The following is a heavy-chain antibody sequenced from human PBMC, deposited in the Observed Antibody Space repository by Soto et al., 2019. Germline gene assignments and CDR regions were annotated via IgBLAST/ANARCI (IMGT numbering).Heavy chain of an antibody. J-gene: IGHJ6*02. Sequence: QVQLVESGGGVVQPGRSLRLSCAASGFTFSSYGMHWVRQAPGKGLEWVAVIWYDGSNKYYADSVKGRFTISRDNSKNTLYLQMNSLRAEDTAVYYCAREGAGFGELYPCMDVWGQGTTVTVSS. D-gene: IGHD3-10*01. CDR3: AREGAGFGELYPCMDV. V-gene: IGHV3-33*01. CDR1: GFTFSSYG. CDR2: IWYDGSNK.